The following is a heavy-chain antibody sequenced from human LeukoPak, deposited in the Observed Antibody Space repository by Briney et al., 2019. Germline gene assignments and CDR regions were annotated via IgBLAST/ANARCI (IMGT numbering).Heavy chain of an antibody. CDR1: GGSISSYY. CDR3: ARGGGYFLIDAFDI. Sequence: SETLSLTCTVSGGSISSYYWSWIRQPPGKGLEWIGYMYYNRSTNYNPSLKSRVTISVDTSKNQFSLKLSSVTAADTAVYYCARGGGYFLIDAFDIWVLGTMVTVSS. V-gene: IGHV4-59*01. CDR2: MYYNRST. D-gene: IGHD3-22*01. J-gene: IGHJ3*02.